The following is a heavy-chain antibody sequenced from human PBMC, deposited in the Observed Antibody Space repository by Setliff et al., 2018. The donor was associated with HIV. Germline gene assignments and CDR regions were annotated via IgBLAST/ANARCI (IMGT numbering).Heavy chain of an antibody. CDR1: GFAVDQSP. CDR2: ISYYGDAK. J-gene: IGHJ6*03. Sequence: PGGSLRLSCSATGFAVDQSPMHWVRQASGQGLQWVSLISYYGDAKYYADSVEGRFTISRDNSKNTLYLQMNSLRAEDTAVYFCARGPGVTRNYYYYMDVWGRGTTVTVSS. V-gene: IGHV3-30*04. D-gene: IGHD7-27*01. CDR3: ARGPGVTRNYYYYMDV.